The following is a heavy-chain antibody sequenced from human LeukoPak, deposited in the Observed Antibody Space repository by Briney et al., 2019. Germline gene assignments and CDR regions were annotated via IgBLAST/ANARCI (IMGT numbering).Heavy chain of an antibody. CDR2: ISSMSGRYI. V-gene: IGHV3-21*01. D-gene: IGHD6-19*01. J-gene: IGHJ4*02. Sequence: PGGSLRLSCEASGFTFSSYSMTWVRQAPGKGLEWVAFISSMSGRYIYYAESLKGRFTISRDNARNSLYLQMNSLRADDTAVYYCARDEVTGKQWLSDWGQGTLVTVSS. CDR1: GFTFSSYS. CDR3: ARDEVTGKQWLSD.